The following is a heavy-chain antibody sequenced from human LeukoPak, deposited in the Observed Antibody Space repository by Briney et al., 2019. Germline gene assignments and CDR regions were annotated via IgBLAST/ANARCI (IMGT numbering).Heavy chain of an antibody. CDR2: IYTSATT. J-gene: IGHJ4*02. D-gene: IGHD3-16*01. CDR1: GGSIRSGNEY. Sequence: PSQTLSLTCTVSGGSIRSGNEYWSWIRQPGGGGRVWIGCIYTSATTNYTPSPKSPVTISADTSKNQFPLNRSSVTAADTAVYSCARGRLGDSFDYWGQGTLVTVSS. V-gene: IGHV4-61*02. CDR3: ARGRLGDSFDY.